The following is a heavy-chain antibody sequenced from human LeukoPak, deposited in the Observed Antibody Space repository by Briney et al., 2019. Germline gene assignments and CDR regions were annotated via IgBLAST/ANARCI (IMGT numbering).Heavy chain of an antibody. D-gene: IGHD3-10*01. CDR3: ARARRSGSYILDC. CDR2: IIPILGIA. V-gene: IGHV1-69*04. CDR1: GYTFTSYG. Sequence: SVKVSCKASGYTFTSYGISWVRQAPGQGLEWMGRIIPILGIANYAQRFQGRVTITADKSTSTAYMELSSLRSEDTAVYYCARARRSGSYILDCWGQGTLVTVSS. J-gene: IGHJ4*02.